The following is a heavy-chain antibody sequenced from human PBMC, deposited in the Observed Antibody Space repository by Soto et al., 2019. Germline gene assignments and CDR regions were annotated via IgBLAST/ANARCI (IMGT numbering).Heavy chain of an antibody. CDR3: ARCSGGSCQRVGMDV. CDR2: IIPILGIA. V-gene: IGHV1-69*02. D-gene: IGHD2-15*01. J-gene: IGHJ6*02. Sequence: QVQLVQSGAEVKKAGSSVKVSCKASGGTFSSYTISWVRQAPGQGLEWMGRIIPILGIANYAQKFQGRVTITADKSTSTAYMELSSLRSEDTAVYYCARCSGGSCQRVGMDVWGQGTTVTVSS. CDR1: GGTFSSYT.